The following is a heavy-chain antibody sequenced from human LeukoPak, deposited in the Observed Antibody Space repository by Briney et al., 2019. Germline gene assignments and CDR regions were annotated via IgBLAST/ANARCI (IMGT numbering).Heavy chain of an antibody. CDR1: GFTFSSYS. J-gene: IGHJ4*02. CDR2: ISSSTTI. D-gene: IGHD5-18*01. Sequence: GGSLRLSCAASGFTFSSYSMNRVRRAPGKGLEWVSYISSSTTIYYADSVKGRFTISRDNAKNSLYLQMNSLRAEDTAVYYCARDYSYAEYWGQGTLVTVSS. CDR3: ARDYSYAEY. V-gene: IGHV3-48*01.